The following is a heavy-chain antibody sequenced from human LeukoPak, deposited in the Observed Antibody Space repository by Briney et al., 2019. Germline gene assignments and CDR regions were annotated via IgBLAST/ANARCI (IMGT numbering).Heavy chain of an antibody. CDR2: IWYDGSNK. V-gene: IGHV3-33*01. J-gene: IGHJ3*02. CDR3: ARETTYYYDSKRAFDI. Sequence: GGSLRLSCAASGFTFSSYGMHWVRQAPGKGLEWVAVIWYDGSNKYYADSVKGRFTISRDNSKNTLYLQMNSLRAEDTAVYYCARETTYYYDSKRAFDIWGQGTMVTVSS. CDR1: GFTFSSYG. D-gene: IGHD3-22*01.